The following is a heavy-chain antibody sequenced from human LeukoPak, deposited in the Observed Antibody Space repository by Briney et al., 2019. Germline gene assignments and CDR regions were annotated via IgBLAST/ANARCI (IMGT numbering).Heavy chain of an antibody. CDR2: ISSSSSYI. Sequence: PGGSLRLSCAASGFTFSSYSMNWVRQAPGKGLEWVSSISSSSSYIYYADLVKGRFTISRDNAKNSLYLQMNSLRAEDTAVYYCARTAEVVPAAIVGIGWFDPWGQGTLVTVS. J-gene: IGHJ5*02. CDR1: GFTFSSYS. CDR3: ARTAEVVPAAIVGIGWFDP. V-gene: IGHV3-21*01. D-gene: IGHD2-2*01.